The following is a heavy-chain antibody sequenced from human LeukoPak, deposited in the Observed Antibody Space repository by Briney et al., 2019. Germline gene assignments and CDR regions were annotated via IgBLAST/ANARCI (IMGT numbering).Heavy chain of an antibody. Sequence: PGGSLRLSCVASGFTFSSYAMSWVRQAPGKGLDWVSAISGSGGSTYYADSVKGRFTISRDNSKNTLYLQMNSLRAEDTAVYYCAKDSAPAAMSDFDYWGQGTLVTVSS. V-gene: IGHV3-23*01. D-gene: IGHD2-2*01. CDR1: GFTFSSYA. CDR3: AKDSAPAAMSDFDY. J-gene: IGHJ4*02. CDR2: ISGSGGST.